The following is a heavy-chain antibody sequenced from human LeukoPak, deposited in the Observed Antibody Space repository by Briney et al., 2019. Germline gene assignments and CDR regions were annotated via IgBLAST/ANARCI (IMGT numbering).Heavy chain of an antibody. Sequence: GGSLRLSCAASGFAFSSYSMNWVRQAPGKGLEWVSSISSSSSYIYYADSVKGRFTISRDNAKNSLYLQMNSLRAEDTAVYYCARGAYYDFWGGYSSSYYMDVWGKGTTVTVSS. CDR3: ARGAYYDFWGGYSSSYYMDV. CDR2: ISSSSSYI. J-gene: IGHJ6*03. CDR1: GFAFSSYS. D-gene: IGHD3-3*01. V-gene: IGHV3-21*01.